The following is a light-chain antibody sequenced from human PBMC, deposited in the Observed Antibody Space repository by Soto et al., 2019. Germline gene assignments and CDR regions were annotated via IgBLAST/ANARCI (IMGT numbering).Light chain of an antibody. CDR1: QSISNS. CDR3: QQSYSTLS. Sequence: DIQMTQSPSSLSASVGDRVTITCRANQSISNSLSWYQQKPGKAPKLLIYTASSLHNGVPSRFSGSGSGTDFSLTISSLQAEDFATYYCQQSYSTLSFGGGTKLEIK. V-gene: IGKV1-39*01. J-gene: IGKJ4*01. CDR2: TAS.